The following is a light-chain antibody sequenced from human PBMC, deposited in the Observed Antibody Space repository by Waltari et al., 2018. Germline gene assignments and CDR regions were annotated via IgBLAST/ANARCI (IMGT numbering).Light chain of an antibody. J-gene: IGKJ2*01. V-gene: IGKV1-9*01. CDR3: QQLNSYLYS. Sequence: DILLTQSPSFLSASVGDRVTITCRASQGITSHLAWYQQKSGRAPNFLIYAASTLRRGVPSRFSGSGSGTVFTLTINDLQPEDFATYYCQQLNSYLYSFGQGTEVVMK. CDR2: AAS. CDR1: QGITSH.